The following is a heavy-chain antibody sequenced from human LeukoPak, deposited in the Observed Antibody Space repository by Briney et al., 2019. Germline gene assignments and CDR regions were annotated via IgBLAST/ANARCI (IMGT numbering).Heavy chain of an antibody. Sequence: GASVKVSCKASGGTFSSYAINWVRQATGQGLEWMGWMNPNSGNTGYAQKFQGRVAMTRNTSISTAYMELSSLRSEDTAVYYCARVGMVRGVIPGYWGQGTLVTVSS. CDR1: GGTFSSYA. V-gene: IGHV1-8*02. J-gene: IGHJ4*02. CDR2: MNPNSGNT. CDR3: ARVGMVRGVIPGY. D-gene: IGHD3-10*01.